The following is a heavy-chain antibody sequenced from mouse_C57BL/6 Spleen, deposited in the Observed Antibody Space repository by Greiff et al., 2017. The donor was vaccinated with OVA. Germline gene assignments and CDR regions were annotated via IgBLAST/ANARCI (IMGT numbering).Heavy chain of an antibody. CDR1: GYTFTKYS. J-gene: IGHJ1*03. Sequence: QVQLQQSGAELVKPGASVKLSCKASGYTFTKYSIHWVKQRSGQGLEWIGWFYPGSGSIKYNEKFKDKATLTADKSSSTVYMELSRLTSEDSAVYFCARREEHGGVLDWDFDVWGTGTTVTVSS. V-gene: IGHV1-62-2*01. D-gene: IGHD2-14*01. CDR3: ARREEHGGVLDWDFDV. CDR2: FYPGSGSI.